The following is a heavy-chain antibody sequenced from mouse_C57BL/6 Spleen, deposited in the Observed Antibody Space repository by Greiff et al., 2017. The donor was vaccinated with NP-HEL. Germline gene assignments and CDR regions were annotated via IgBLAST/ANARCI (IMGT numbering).Heavy chain of an antibody. CDR2: IYPRDGST. V-gene: IGHV1-85*01. CDR3: ARKDYGNLFAY. D-gene: IGHD2-1*01. CDR1: GYTFTSYD. J-gene: IGHJ3*01. Sequence: VQRVESGPELVKPGASVKLSCKASGYTFTSYDINWVKQRPGQGLEWVGWIYPRDGSTKYNEKFKGKATLTVDTSSSTAYMELHSLTSEDSAVYFCARKDYGNLFAYWGQGTLVTVSA.